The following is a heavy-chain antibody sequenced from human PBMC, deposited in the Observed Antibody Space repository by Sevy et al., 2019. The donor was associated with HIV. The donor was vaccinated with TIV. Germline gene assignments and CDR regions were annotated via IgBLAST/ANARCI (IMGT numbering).Heavy chain of an antibody. D-gene: IGHD6-19*01. Sequence: GGSLRLSCAASEFTVSSNYMNWVRQAPGKGLEWVSVIYSGGSTYYADSVKGRFTISRDNSKNPLYLQMNSLRAEDTALYYCARGVPGIAMAGRGFDYWGQGTLVTVSS. J-gene: IGHJ4*02. CDR3: ARGVPGIAMAGRGFDY. V-gene: IGHV3-53*01. CDR1: EFTVSSNY. CDR2: IYSGGST.